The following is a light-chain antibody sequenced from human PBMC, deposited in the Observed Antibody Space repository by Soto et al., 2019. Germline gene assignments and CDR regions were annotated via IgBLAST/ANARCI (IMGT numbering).Light chain of an antibody. V-gene: IGKV3-15*01. CDR3: QQYNNWWT. CDR2: GAS. CDR1: QSVSSS. Sequence: EIVMTQSPATLSVSPGERATLSCRASQSVSSSLAWYQQKPGQAPRLLIYGASTRATSIPARFSGSGSETEFTLTISSLQSEDSAVYYCQQYNNWWTFGQGTKVAIK. J-gene: IGKJ1*01.